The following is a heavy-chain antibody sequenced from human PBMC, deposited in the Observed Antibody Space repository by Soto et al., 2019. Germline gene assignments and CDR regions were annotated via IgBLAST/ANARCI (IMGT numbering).Heavy chain of an antibody. D-gene: IGHD6-19*01. V-gene: IGHV4-30-4*01. Sequence: QVQLQESGPGLVKPSQTLSLTCTVSGGSISSGDYYWSWLRQSPGKGLEWIGYMHYRAIPYYNPSLKSRVSISVDTSKNQFSLKLISVTAADTAVYFCGRGRGYSNAWGSYYSGMDVWGQGTTVTVSS. CDR1: GGSISSGDYY. CDR3: GRGRGYSNAWGSYYSGMDV. J-gene: IGHJ6*02. CDR2: MHYRAIP.